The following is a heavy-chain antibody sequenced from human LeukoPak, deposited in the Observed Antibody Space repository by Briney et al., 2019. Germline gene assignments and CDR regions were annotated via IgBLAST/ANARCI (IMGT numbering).Heavy chain of an antibody. V-gene: IGHV3-30*02. D-gene: IGHD6-6*01. CDR3: AREGSEQLGGSDAFDI. Sequence: GGSLRLSCAASGFTFSSYGMHWVRQAPGKGLEWVAFIRYDGSNKYYADSVKGRFTISRDNSKNTNYLQMNSLRAEDTAVYYCAREGSEQLGGSDAFDIWGQGTMVTVSS. CDR2: IRYDGSNK. CDR1: GFTFSSYG. J-gene: IGHJ3*02.